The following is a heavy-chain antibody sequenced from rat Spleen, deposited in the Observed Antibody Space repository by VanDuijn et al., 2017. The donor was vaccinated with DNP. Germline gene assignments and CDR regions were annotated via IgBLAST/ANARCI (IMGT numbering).Heavy chain of an antibody. CDR2: ISYTGST. CDR3: ARWTYDVDY. V-gene: IGHV3-1*01. J-gene: IGHJ2*01. CDR1: GYSITSNY. Sequence: EVQLQESGPGLVKPSQSLSLTCSVTGYSITSNYWGWIRKFPGNKMEWIGHISYTGSTTYNPSLKSRISITRDTSKNHLSLQLNSVTTEDTATDYCARWTYDVDYWGQGVMVTVSS.